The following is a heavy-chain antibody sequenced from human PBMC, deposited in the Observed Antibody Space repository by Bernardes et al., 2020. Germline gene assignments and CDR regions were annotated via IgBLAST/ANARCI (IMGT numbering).Heavy chain of an antibody. V-gene: IGHV5-51*01. CDR3: ASPPLTYGGNLPPGY. CDR1: GYSFTSYW. J-gene: IGHJ4*02. Sequence: GESLKISCKGSGYSFTSYWIGWVRQMPGKGLEWMGIIYPGDSDTRYSPSFQGQVTISADKSISTAYLQWSSLKASDTAMYYCASPPLTYGGNLPPGYWGQGTLVTVSS. CDR2: IYPGDSDT. D-gene: IGHD4-17*01.